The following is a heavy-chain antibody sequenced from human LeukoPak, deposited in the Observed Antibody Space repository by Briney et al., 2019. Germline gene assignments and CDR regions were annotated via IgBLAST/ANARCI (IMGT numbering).Heavy chain of an antibody. CDR1: GFTFSDYY. J-gene: IGHJ4*02. Sequence: GGSLRLSCAASGFTFSDYYMAWIRQAPGKGLGWVSSISSSSSYIYYADSVKGRFTISRDNAKNSLYLQMNSLRAEDTAVYYCARGSYYVAGDFDYWGQGTLVTVSS. V-gene: IGHV3-11*06. CDR3: ARGSYYVAGDFDY. D-gene: IGHD1-26*01. CDR2: ISSSSSYI.